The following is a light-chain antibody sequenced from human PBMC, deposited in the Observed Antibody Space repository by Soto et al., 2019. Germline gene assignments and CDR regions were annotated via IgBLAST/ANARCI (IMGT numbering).Light chain of an antibody. V-gene: IGLV2-23*02. Sequence: QSVLTQPASVSGSPGQSITISCTGTSSDVGSYNLVSWYQQHPGKAPKLMIYEVSTRPSGVSNRFSGSKSGNTASLTISGLQAEDEADYYCCSYAGSPYVFGTGTKVTVL. J-gene: IGLJ1*01. CDR3: CSYAGSPYV. CDR1: SSDVGSYNL. CDR2: EVS.